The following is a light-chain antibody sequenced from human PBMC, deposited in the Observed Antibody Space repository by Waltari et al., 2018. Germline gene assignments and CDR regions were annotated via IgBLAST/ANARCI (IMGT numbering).Light chain of an antibody. Sequence: DIQMTQSPSTLSASVGDRVTITCRASPSISSWLAWYQQKAGKAPKLLINTASNLESGVPSRFSGSGSGTEFTLTISGLQPDDFATYYCQQYDVSALNFGGGTKVEFK. CDR3: QQYDVSALN. V-gene: IGKV1-5*03. CDR2: TAS. CDR1: PSISSW. J-gene: IGKJ4*01.